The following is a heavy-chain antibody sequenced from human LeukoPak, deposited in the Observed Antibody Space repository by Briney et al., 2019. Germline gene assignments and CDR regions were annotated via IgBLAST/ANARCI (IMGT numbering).Heavy chain of an antibody. D-gene: IGHD5-18*01. CDR3: TTGPSWIQLWLHTAMAWYFDY. J-gene: IGHJ4*02. CDR2: IKSKTDGGTT. V-gene: IGHV3-15*01. Sequence: PGGSLRLSCAASGFTFSSYGMSWVRQAPGKGLEWVGRIKSKTDGGTTDYAAPVKGRFTISRDDSKNTLYLQMNSLKTEDTAVYYCTTGPSWIQLWLHTAMAWYFDYWGQGTLVTVSS. CDR1: GFTFSSYG.